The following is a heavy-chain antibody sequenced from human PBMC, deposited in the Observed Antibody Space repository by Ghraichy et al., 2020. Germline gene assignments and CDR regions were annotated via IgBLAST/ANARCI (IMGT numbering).Heavy chain of an antibody. CDR1: GFTFNNYW. CDR2: INPDGSEK. J-gene: IGHJ4*02. V-gene: IGHV3-7*01. CDR3: ARFRPFDY. Sequence: GGSLRLSCAASGFTFNNYWMSWVRQAPGKGLEWVANINPDGSEKYSVDSMKGRFTISRDNAKNSLYLQMNSPRAEDTAVYYCARFRPFDYWGQGTLVTVSS.